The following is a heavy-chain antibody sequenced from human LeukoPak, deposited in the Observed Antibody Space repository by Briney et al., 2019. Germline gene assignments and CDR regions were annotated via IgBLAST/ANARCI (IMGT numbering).Heavy chain of an antibody. V-gene: IGHV1-3*01. D-gene: IGHD5-12*01. J-gene: IGHJ5*02. CDR2: INAGNGNT. CDR1: GYTFTSYA. CDR3: ASRISGYDYFNP. Sequence: ASVKVSCKASGYTFTSYAMHWVRQAPGQRLEWMGWINAGNGNTKYSQKFQGRVTITRDTSASTAYMELSSLRSEDTAVYYCASRISGYDYFNPWGQGTLVTVSS.